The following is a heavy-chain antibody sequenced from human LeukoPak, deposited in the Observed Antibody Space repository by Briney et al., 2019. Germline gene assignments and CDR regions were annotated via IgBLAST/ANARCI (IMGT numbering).Heavy chain of an antibody. CDR2: ISFDGTSK. CDR1: SFTLRNFA. J-gene: IGHJ6*02. CDR3: AREGYCSTPKCSSLEFYGLDV. Sequence: GGSLRLSCASSSFTLRNFAMPWVRQAPGKGLEWVALISFDGTSKYYADSLKGRFTISRDNVNNTLHLQMDRLRVDDTGVYFCAREGYCSTPKCSSLEFYGLDVWGQGTTVTVSS. D-gene: IGHD2-2*01. V-gene: IGHV3-30-3*01.